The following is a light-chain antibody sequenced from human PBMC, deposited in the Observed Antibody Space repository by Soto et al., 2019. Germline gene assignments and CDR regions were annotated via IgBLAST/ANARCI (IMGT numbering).Light chain of an antibody. J-gene: IGLJ3*02. CDR2: EVS. CDR3: SSYTSTSNPWV. Sequence: QSVLTQPASVSGSPGQSITIFCSGTSSDVGAYKFVSWYRHHPGKAPQVMIYEVSNRPSGVSNRFSGSKSGNTASLTISVLQPEDEGDYYCSSYTSTSNPWVFGGGTKLTVL. V-gene: IGLV2-14*01. CDR1: SSDVGAYKF.